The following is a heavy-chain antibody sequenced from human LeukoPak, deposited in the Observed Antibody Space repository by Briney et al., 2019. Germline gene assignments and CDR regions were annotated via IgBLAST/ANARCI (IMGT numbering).Heavy chain of an antibody. J-gene: IGHJ4*02. CDR3: VVGWLRLY. V-gene: IGHV4-34*01. CDR2: INHSGST. Sequence: ETLSLTCAVYGGSFSGYYWSWIRQPPGKGLEWIGEINHSGSTNYNPSLKSRVTISVDTSKNQFSLKLSSVTAADTAVYYCVVGWLRLYWGQGTLVTVSS. D-gene: IGHD5-12*01. CDR1: GGSFSGYY.